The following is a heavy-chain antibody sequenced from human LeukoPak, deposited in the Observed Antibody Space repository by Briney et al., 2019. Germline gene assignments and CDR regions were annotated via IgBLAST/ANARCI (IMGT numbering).Heavy chain of an antibody. CDR2: INHSGST. CDR3: ARGGGRDFDY. J-gene: IGHJ4*02. CDR1: GGSVNSYY. V-gene: IGHV4-34*01. Sequence: SETLSLTCSVSGGSVNSYYWSWIRQPPGKGLEWIGEINHSGSTNYNPSLKSRVTISVDTSKNRFSLKLSSVTAADTAVYYCARGGGRDFDYWGQGTLITVSS. D-gene: IGHD2-15*01.